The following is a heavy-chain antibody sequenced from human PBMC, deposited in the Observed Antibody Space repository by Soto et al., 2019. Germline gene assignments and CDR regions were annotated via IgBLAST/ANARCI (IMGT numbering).Heavy chain of an antibody. V-gene: IGHV1-18*01. D-gene: IGHD3-16*01. CDR2: ISGYNGNT. Sequence: QVQLVQSGAEVEEPGASVKVSCKASGYTFTNYGVSWVRQAPGQGLEWMGWISGYNGNTNYTQKFQARVTMTTATSKSTAYLDLRSLRSDDTAVYYCARDGGITVFAALDIWGQGTMVTVSS. J-gene: IGHJ3*02. CDR1: GYTFTNYG. CDR3: ARDGGITVFAALDI.